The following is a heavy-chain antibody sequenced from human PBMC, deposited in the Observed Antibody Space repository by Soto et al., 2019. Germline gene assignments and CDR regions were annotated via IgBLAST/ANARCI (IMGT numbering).Heavy chain of an antibody. J-gene: IGHJ6*02. CDR2: IYHSGST. CDR3: ARGRTYYYDSSGYYYGSPFRGMDV. Sequence: PSETLSLTCAVSGGSISSGGYSWSWIRQPPGKGLEWIGYIYHSGSTYYNPSLKSRVTISVDRSKNQFSLKLSSVTAADTAVYYCARGRTYYYDSSGYYYGSPFRGMDVWGQETTVTVSS. D-gene: IGHD3-22*01. V-gene: IGHV4-30-2*01. CDR1: GGSISSGGYS.